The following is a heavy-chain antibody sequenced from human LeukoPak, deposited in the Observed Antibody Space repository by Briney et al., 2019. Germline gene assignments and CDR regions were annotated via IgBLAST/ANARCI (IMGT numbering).Heavy chain of an antibody. V-gene: IGHV4-59*11. CDR1: GDSISSHY. J-gene: IGHJ4*02. CDR3: ARQTTVVTDFDY. Sequence: SETLSLTCTVSGDSISSHYWSWIRRPPGRGLEWIGYISYTGSTNYNPSLKSRVTISVDMSKNQFSLNLRSVTAADTAVYYCARQTTVVTDFDYWGQGTLVTVSP. CDR2: ISYTGST. D-gene: IGHD4-23*01.